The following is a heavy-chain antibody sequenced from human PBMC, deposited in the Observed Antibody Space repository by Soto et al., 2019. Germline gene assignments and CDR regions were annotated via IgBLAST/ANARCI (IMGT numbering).Heavy chain of an antibody. J-gene: IGHJ4*02. Sequence: SETLSLTCGVNGGSFSGYYWNWIRQSPGKGLEWIGEIDHSGSTNYNPSLKSRVTILVDTSRSQLSLKLSFVTAADTAVYYCARDPPDFLSAFDYWGRGTLVTVSS. CDR2: IDHSGST. CDR3: ARDPPDFLSAFDY. D-gene: IGHD6-19*01. CDR1: GGSFSGYY. V-gene: IGHV4-34*01.